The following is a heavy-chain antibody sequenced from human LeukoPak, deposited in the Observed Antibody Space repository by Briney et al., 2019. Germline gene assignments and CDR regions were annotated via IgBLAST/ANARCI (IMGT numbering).Heavy chain of an antibody. CDR2: ISSSGSGGNT. CDR3: ARDWVEMATIKAGVAFDY. Sequence: GGSLSLSCTASGVTLSSYAMSWARQAPGKGLEWVSGISSSGSGGNTYYADSVKGRFTISRDNSKNTLYLQMNSLRAEDTAVYYCARDWVEMATIKAGVAFDYWGQGTLVTVSS. V-gene: IGHV3-23*01. CDR1: GVTLSSYA. D-gene: IGHD5-24*01. J-gene: IGHJ4*02.